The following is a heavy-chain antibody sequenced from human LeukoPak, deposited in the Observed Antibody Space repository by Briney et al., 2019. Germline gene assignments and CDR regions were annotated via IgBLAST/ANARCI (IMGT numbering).Heavy chain of an antibody. Sequence: ASVKVSCKTSGYTFTSYDINWVRQATGQGLEWMGWISAYNGNTNYAQKLQGRVTMTTDTSTSTAYMELRSLRSDDTAVYYCARSELTYYDFWSGYYLLDYWGQGTLVTVSS. CDR1: GYTFTSYD. V-gene: IGHV1-18*01. CDR3: ARSELTYYDFWSGYYLLDY. D-gene: IGHD3-3*01. J-gene: IGHJ4*02. CDR2: ISAYNGNT.